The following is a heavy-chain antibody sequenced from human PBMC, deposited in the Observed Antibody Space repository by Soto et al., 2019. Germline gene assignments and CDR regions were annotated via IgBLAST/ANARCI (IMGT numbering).Heavy chain of an antibody. D-gene: IGHD6-6*01. V-gene: IGHV3-49*03. Sequence: GGSLRLSCTASGFTFADYAISWFRQAPGKGLEWVGFIRSEPYGGTTEYAASVKGRFTISRDDSKTIAYLQMNSLKTEDTAFYYCTRVFPTFSSSSDGPCEYWGQGTLVTVSS. CDR3: TRVFPTFSSSSDGPCEY. CDR1: GFTFADYA. J-gene: IGHJ4*02. CDR2: IRSEPYGGTT.